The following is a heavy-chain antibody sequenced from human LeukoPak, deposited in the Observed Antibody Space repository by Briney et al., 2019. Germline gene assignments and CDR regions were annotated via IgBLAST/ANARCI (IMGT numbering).Heavy chain of an antibody. Sequence: SQTLSLTCAISGDSVPSNSAAWNWIRQSPSRGLEWLGRTYYRSKWYNDYAVSVKSRITINPDTSKNQFSLQLNSVTPEDTAVYYCARDDYYGSGRVSAFDIWGQGTMVTVSS. J-gene: IGHJ3*02. V-gene: IGHV6-1*01. CDR2: TYYRSKWYN. CDR1: GDSVPSNSAA. CDR3: ARDDYYGSGRVSAFDI. D-gene: IGHD3-10*01.